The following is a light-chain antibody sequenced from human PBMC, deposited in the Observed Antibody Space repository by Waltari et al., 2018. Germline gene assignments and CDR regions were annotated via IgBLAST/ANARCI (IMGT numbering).Light chain of an antibody. V-gene: IGLV1-44*01. J-gene: IGLJ3*02. CDR2: RND. CDR1: DSNIGDNV. Sequence: QSVLTQPPSASATPGHRVIISCSGSDSNIGDNVVNWYQQLPGTAPKLLIYRNDLRRSGVPGRVSASKSGTSASLAISGLQSEDEADYYCATWDDGLGGVWVFGGGTKVTVL. CDR3: ATWDDGLGGVWV.